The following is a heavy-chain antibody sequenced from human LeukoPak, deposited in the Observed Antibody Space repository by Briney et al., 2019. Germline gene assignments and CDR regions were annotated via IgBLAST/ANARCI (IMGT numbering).Heavy chain of an antibody. V-gene: IGHV6-1*01. Sequence: SQTLSLTCAISGDSVSSNSVTWNWIRQSPSRGLEWLGRTYYRSTWYNDYAVSVRGRITVNPDTSKNQFSLHLNSVTPEDTAVYYCARRLTQYDCFDPWVQGILVTVSS. CDR1: GDSVSSNSVT. CDR2: TYYRSTWYN. J-gene: IGHJ5*02. CDR3: ARRLTQYDCFDP. D-gene: IGHD2-2*01.